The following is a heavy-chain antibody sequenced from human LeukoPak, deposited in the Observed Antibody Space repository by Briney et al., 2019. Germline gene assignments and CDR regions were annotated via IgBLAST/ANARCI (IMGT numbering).Heavy chain of an antibody. CDR1: GFTFSSYW. D-gene: IGHD6-19*01. V-gene: IGHV3-7*03. CDR3: ARDLRSNGCCGWFDP. Sequence: GGSLRLSCAASGFTFSSYWMSWVRQAPGKGLEWVANIKQDGSEKYYVDSVKGRFTISRDDSKNTLYLQMNSLRVEDTAVYYCARDLRSNGCCGWFDPWGQGTLVTVSS. CDR2: IKQDGSEK. J-gene: IGHJ5*02.